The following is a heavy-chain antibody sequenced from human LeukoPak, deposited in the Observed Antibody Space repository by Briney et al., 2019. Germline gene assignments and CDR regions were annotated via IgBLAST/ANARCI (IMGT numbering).Heavy chain of an antibody. J-gene: IGHJ4*02. CDR3: ARGTGNWNFGV. CDR2: SFYSGST. D-gene: IGHD1-7*01. CDR1: GASINSHY. Sequence: SETLSLTCTVSGASINSHYWSWFRQSPGEGLEWIGHSFYSGSTNYSPSLRSRVTISVDRPNNKFSLRLRSVTAADTAIYYCARGTGNWNFGVWGRGSLIIVSS. V-gene: IGHV4-59*11.